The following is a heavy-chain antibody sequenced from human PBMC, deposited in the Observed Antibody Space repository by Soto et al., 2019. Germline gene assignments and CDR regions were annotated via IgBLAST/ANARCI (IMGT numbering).Heavy chain of an antibody. V-gene: IGHV1-69*13. CDR3: ARALITVIYYDSSGYYYSPDY. CDR2: IIPIFGTA. Sequence: GASVKVSCKASGGTFSSYAISWVRQAPGQGLEWMGGIIPIFGTANYAQKFQGRVTITADESTSTAYMELSSLRSEDTAVYYCARALITVIYYDSSGYYYSPDYWGQGTLVTVSS. CDR1: GGTFSSYA. J-gene: IGHJ4*02. D-gene: IGHD3-22*01.